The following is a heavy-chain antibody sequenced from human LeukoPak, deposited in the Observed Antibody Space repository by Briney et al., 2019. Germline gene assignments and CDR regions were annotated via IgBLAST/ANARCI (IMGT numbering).Heavy chain of an antibody. CDR3: ARDYYMDV. V-gene: IGHV4-39*07. CDR1: GVSISSSSYY. CDR2: IYYSGST. Sequence: SETLSLTCTVSGVSISSSSYYWGWIRQPPGKGLEWIGSIYYSGSTYYNPSLKSRVTISVDTSKNQFSLKLSSVAAADTAVYYCARDYYMDVWGKGTTVTVSS. J-gene: IGHJ6*03.